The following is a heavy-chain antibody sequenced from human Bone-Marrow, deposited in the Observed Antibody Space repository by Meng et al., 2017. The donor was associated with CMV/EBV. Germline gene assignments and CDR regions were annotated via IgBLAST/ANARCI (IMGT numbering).Heavy chain of an antibody. CDR2: INHSGST. J-gene: IGHJ4*02. V-gene: IGHV4-34*01. CDR1: GGSFSGYY. Sequence: HPCAVDGGSFSGYYWSWIRQPPGKGLEWIGEINHSGSTNYNPSLKSRVTISVDTSKNQFSLKLSSVTAADTAVYYCARGELAGIFDYWGQGTLVTVSS. CDR3: ARGELAGIFDY. D-gene: IGHD3-10*01.